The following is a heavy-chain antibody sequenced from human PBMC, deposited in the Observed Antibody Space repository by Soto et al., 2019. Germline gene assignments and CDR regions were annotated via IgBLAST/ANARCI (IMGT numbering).Heavy chain of an antibody. V-gene: IGHV3-30-3*01. CDR1: GFTFSSYA. D-gene: IGHD2-2*01. CDR2: ISYDGSNK. J-gene: IGHJ3*02. CDR3: ARDVVPAAISRAFDI. Sequence: QVQLVESGGGVVQPGRSLRLSCAASGFTFSSYAMHWVRQAPGKGPEWVAVISYDGSNKYYADSVKGRFTISRDNSKNTLYLQMNSLRAEDTAVYYCARDVVPAAISRAFDIWGQGTMVTVSS.